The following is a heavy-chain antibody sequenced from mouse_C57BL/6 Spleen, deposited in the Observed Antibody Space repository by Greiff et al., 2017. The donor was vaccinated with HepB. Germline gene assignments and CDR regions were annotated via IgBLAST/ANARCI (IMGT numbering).Heavy chain of an antibody. V-gene: IGHV5-17*01. Sequence: EVQVVESGGGLVKPGGSLKLSCAASGFTFSDYGMHWVRQAPEKGLEWVAYISSGSSTIYYADTVKGRFTISRDNAKNTLFLQMTSLRSEDTAMYYCAREWAWFAYWGQGTLVTVSA. CDR1: GFTFSDYG. CDR3: AREWAWFAY. CDR2: ISSGSSTI. J-gene: IGHJ3*01.